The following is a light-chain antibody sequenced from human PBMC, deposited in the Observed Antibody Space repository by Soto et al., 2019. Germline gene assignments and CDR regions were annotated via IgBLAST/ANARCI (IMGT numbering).Light chain of an antibody. CDR2: GAS. CDR3: QQYKNWPPIS. V-gene: IGKV3-15*01. Sequence: TGMTQAQATLSVSPGKKATLSCRASQSVGSDLAWYQQKPGQAPRLLIYGASTRATGIPARFSGSASGTEFTLTITGLQSEDFAVYYCQQYKNWPPISFGQGTRLEVK. CDR1: QSVGSD. J-gene: IGKJ5*01.